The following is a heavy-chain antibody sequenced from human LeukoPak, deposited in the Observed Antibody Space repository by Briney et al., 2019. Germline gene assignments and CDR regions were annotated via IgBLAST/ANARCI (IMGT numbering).Heavy chain of an antibody. V-gene: IGHV3-74*01. CDR1: GFTFSSYW. CDR2: TNSDGSST. D-gene: IGHD2-2*01. J-gene: IGHJ5*02. Sequence: GGSLRLSCAASGFTFSSYWMHWVRQAPGKGLVWVSRTNSDGSSTIYADYVKGRFTISRDNAKYTLYRQINSRRAEDTAVFYCAREVVVVIPAAINRFDPWGQGTLVTVSS. CDR3: AREVVVVIPAAINRFDP.